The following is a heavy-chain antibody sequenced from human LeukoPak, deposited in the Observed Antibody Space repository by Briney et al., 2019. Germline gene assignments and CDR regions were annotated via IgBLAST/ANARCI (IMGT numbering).Heavy chain of an antibody. CDR2: ISGSGGST. J-gene: IGHJ4*02. CDR3: AKDLGWYYFDY. CDR1: GFSFGDRY. V-gene: IGHV3-23*01. D-gene: IGHD2-15*01. Sequence: PGGSLRLSCAASGFSFGDRYMDWVRQAPGKGLEWVSAISGSGGSTYYADSVKGRFTISRDNSKNTLYLQMNSLRAEDTAVYYCAKDLGWYYFDYWGQGTLVTVSS.